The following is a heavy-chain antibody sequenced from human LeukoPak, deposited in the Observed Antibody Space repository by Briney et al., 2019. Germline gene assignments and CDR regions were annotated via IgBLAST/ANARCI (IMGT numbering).Heavy chain of an antibody. D-gene: IGHD1-26*01. CDR1: GFTFSTYN. CDR2: ISSSSSYI. V-gene: IGHV3-21*01. CDR3: ARAAGGSYYY. Sequence: GGSLRLSCAASGFTFSTYNMNWVRQAPGKGLEWVSSISSSSSYIYYADSVKGRFTISRDNAKNSLYLQMNSLRAEDTAVYYCARAAGGSYYYWGQGTLVTVSS. J-gene: IGHJ4*02.